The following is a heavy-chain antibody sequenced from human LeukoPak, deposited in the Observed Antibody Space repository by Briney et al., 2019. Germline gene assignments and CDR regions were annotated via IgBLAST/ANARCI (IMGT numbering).Heavy chain of an antibody. CDR3: ATSTAFDY. D-gene: IGHD5-18*01. V-gene: IGHV3-48*01. CDR2: ISSSSRSI. J-gene: IGHJ4*02. CDR1: GFTFSNYS. Sequence: HPGGSQRLSCVASGFTFSNYSMNWVRQAPGKGLEWVSYISSSSRSIYYVDSVKGRFTISRDNAKNSLYLQMNSLRAEDTAVYYCATSTAFDYWGRGTLVTVSS.